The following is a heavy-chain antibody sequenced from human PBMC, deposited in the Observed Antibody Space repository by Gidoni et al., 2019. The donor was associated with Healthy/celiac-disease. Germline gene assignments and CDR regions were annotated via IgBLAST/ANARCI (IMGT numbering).Heavy chain of an antibody. CDR2: ISGSGGST. CDR1: GFTFSSYA. V-gene: IGHV3-23*01. J-gene: IGHJ4*02. Sequence: EVQLLESGGGLVQPGGSLRLSCAASGFTFSSYAMSWVRQAPGKGLEWGSAISGSGGSTYYADSVKGRFTISRDNSKNTLYLQMNSLRAEDTAVYYCAKDQGGFGYFDYWGQGTLVTVSS. CDR3: AKDQGGFGYFDY. D-gene: IGHD5-12*01.